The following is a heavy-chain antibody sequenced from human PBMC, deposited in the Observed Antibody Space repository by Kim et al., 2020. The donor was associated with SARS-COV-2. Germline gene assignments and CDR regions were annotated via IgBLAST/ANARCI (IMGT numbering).Heavy chain of an antibody. CDR1: GGSFSGYY. D-gene: IGHD3-22*01. CDR3: ARGPERYYYDSSGYSFDP. J-gene: IGHJ5*02. Sequence: SETLSLTCAVYGGSFSGYYWSWIRQPPGKGLEWIGEINHSGSTNYNPSLKSRVTISVDTSKNQFSLKLSSVTAADTAVYYCARGPERYYYDSSGYSFDPWGQGTLVTVSS. CDR2: INHSGST. V-gene: IGHV4-34*01.